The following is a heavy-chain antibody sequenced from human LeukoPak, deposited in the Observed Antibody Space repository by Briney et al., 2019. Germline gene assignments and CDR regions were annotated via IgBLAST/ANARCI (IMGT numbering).Heavy chain of an antibody. CDR1: GFTFTNAW. V-gene: IGHV3-15*01. Sequence: KAGGSLRLSCEASGFTFTNAWMSWVRQAPGKGLEWVGRIKSKTDGGTTDFAAPVKGRFTISRDDSKNSLFLQMTSLRAEDTAVYYCARVGGRYSPLGYWGQGTLVTVSS. CDR3: ARVGGRYSPLGY. CDR2: IKSKTDGGTT. J-gene: IGHJ4*02. D-gene: IGHD3-16*02.